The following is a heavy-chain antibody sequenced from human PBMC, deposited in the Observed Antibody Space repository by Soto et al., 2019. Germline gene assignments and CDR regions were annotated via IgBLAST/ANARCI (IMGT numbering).Heavy chain of an antibody. CDR3: AHRQTSVTSWGAYDV. J-gene: IGHJ3*01. D-gene: IGHD4-17*01. CDR1: GFSLSTSGVG. CDR2: IYWDDDK. Sequence: QITLKESGPTPVKPTQTLTLTCTFSGFSLSTSGVGVGWIRQPPGKALEWLALIYWDDDKRYSPSLKSKLTLTKDTSRNQVVRTMANMDPVDTATYFCAHRQTSVTSWGAYDVWGQGTMVTVSS. V-gene: IGHV2-5*02.